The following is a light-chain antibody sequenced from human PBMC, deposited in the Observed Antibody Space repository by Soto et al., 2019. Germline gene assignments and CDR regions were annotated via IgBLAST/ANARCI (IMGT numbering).Light chain of an antibody. V-gene: IGKV1-39*01. CDR2: AAS. J-gene: IGKJ1*01. Sequence: DIQMTQSPSSLSASVGDIVTITFRASQSVNTYLHWYQQKAGQAPKLLIYAASNLQSGVPSRFSGRGSGTDFTLTVESLQPEDFATYYCQQGYSNPWTFGQGTKVDIK. CDR3: QQGYSNPWT. CDR1: QSVNTY.